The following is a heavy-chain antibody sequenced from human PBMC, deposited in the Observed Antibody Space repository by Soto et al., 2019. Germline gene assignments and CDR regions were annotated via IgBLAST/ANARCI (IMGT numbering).Heavy chain of an antibody. J-gene: IGHJ4*01. Sequence: ETLSLTCTVSGGSITYGTYYWGWIRQSPGKGLEWIGSVFFSGTTYYKPSLRSRALISLDTFKNQFSLKLTSVAAADTAVYYCGKDDDYDHFDFWGQGTPVTVSS. CDR2: VFFSGTT. CDR1: GGSITYGTYY. V-gene: IGHV4-39*02. D-gene: IGHD5-12*01. CDR3: GKDDDYDHFDF.